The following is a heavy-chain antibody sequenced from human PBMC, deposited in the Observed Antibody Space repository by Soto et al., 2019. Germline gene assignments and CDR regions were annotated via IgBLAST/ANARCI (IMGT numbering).Heavy chain of an antibody. CDR2: IYYSGST. CDR3: ARSPPHYYDSSGELDY. D-gene: IGHD3-22*01. J-gene: IGHJ4*02. Sequence: QLQLQESGPGLVKPSETLSLTCTVSGGSISSSSYYWGWIRQPPGKGLEWIGSIYYSGSTSYNPPLKCRGTLSVDTSKNQFSLKLSSVTAADTAVYYCARSPPHYYDSSGELDYWGQGTLVTVSS. V-gene: IGHV4-39*01. CDR1: GGSISSSSYY.